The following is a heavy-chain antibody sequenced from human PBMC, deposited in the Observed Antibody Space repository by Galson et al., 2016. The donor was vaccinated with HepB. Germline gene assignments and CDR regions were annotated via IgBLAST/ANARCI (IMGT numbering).Heavy chain of an antibody. Sequence: SLRLSCAASGFSFRSYIMNWVRQAPGKGLQWVSSISSDSSDIYYPDSVKGRFIISRDNAKNSLYLQMNNLTAEDTAVYHCAAGSHRYWFDPWGQGTLATVSS. CDR3: AAGSHRYWFDP. D-gene: IGHD6-13*01. V-gene: IGHV3-21*01. CDR1: GFSFRSYI. J-gene: IGHJ5*02. CDR2: ISSDSSDI.